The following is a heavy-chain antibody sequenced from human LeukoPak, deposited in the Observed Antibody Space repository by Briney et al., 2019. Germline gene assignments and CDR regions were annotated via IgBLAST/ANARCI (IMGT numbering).Heavy chain of an antibody. CDR1: WVTGRCNY. Sequence: GALRPFLATSWVTGRCNYNGLGRQASGKGLDWVSVIYTAGSTSYADSVKGRITTSRDNSKNTLYLQMNSLRAEDTAVYFCAGGSSWPGLSYWGQGTLLTVSS. J-gene: IGHJ4*02. CDR3: AGGSSWPGLSY. V-gene: IGHV3-53*01. D-gene: IGHD6-13*01. CDR2: IYTAGST.